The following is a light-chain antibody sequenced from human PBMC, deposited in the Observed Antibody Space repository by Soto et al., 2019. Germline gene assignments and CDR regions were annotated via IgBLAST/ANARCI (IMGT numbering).Light chain of an antibody. CDR3: QQRTNWPLT. J-gene: IGKJ4*01. CDR2: DAS. V-gene: IGKV3-11*01. Sequence: EIVLTQSPATLSLSPGERATLSCRASQYVANSLAWYQQKPGQAPRLLIYDASDRATGIPGRFSGSGSGTDFTLSISSLEPEDFAVYYCQQRTNWPLTFGGGTKVDIK. CDR1: QYVANS.